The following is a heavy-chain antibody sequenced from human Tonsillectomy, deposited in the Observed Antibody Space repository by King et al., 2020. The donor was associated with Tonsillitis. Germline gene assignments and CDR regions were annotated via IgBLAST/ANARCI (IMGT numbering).Heavy chain of an antibody. CDR1: GFIFSNYE. Sequence: VQLVESEGGLVKPGGSLRISCAASGFIFSNYEMNWVRQAPGKGLEWVSSISRTSSYIYYADSVKGRFTISRDNAKNSLYLQMNSLRAEDTAVYYCARDHWYQWGPIEYRTSSRAFDIWGQGTRVTVSP. V-gene: IGHV3-21*01. J-gene: IGHJ3*02. D-gene: IGHD4-11*01. CDR3: ARDHWYQWGPIEYRTSSRAFDI. CDR2: ISRTSSYI.